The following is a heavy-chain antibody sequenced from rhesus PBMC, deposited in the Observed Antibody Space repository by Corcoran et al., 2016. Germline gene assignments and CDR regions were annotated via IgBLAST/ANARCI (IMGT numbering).Heavy chain of an antibody. CDR1: GGSMSESSF. CDR2: IYANSVTT. CDR3: ASPFERGRFEV. Sequence: QVRLQESGPGLVKSSETLSLTCAVSGGSMSESSFWNWIRKPPGKGLEWIGNIYANSVTTYNPSLKSRVTISKDTSNNQFFLKGTSVTAADTAVYYCASPFERGRFEVWGAGILVTVSS. D-gene: IGHD3-34*01. V-gene: IGHV4S9*01. J-gene: IGHJ5-1*01.